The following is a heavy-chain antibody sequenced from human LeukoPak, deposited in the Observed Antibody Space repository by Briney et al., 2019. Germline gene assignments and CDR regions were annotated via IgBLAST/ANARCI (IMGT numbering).Heavy chain of an antibody. D-gene: IGHD3-10*01. CDR3: ARAGFGHTYYYYMDV. CDR2: ISSSGSTI. J-gene: IGHJ6*03. V-gene: IGHV3-11*04. Sequence: GGSLRLSCAASGFTFSDYYMSWIRQAPGKGLEWVSYISSSGSTIYYADSVKGRFTISRDNAKNSLYLQMSSLRAEDTAVYYCARAGFGHTYYYYMDVWGKGTTVTVSS. CDR1: GFTFSDYY.